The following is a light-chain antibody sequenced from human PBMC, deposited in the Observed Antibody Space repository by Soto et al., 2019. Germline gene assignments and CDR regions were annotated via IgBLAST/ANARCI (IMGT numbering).Light chain of an antibody. Sequence: EIVLTQSPGILSLSPGERASLSCGASQSISSSFLAWYQQKPGQPPSLLIYGASSRATGIPDRFSGTGSETDFTLTISRLEPEDFAVYYCQQYDNSPITFGQGTRLEIK. CDR2: GAS. CDR3: QQYDNSPIT. J-gene: IGKJ5*01. V-gene: IGKV3-20*01. CDR1: QSISSSF.